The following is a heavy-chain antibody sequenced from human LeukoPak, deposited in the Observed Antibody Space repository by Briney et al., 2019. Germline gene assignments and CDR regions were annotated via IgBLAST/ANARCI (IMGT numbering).Heavy chain of an antibody. CDR3: AKDSTVVGAPSYFDY. CDR1: GFTFSSYS. D-gene: IGHD1-26*01. J-gene: IGHJ4*02. Sequence: PGGSLRLSCAASGFTFSSYSMNWVRQAPGKGLEWISFIDSSSRTIFYAESVKGRFTISRDNAKNSLFLQMNSLRAEDTALYYCAKDSTVVGAPSYFDYWGQGTLVTVSS. CDR2: IDSSSRTI. V-gene: IGHV3-48*04.